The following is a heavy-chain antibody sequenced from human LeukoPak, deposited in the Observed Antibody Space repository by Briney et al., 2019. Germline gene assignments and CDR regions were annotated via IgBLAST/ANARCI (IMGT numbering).Heavy chain of an antibody. V-gene: IGHV3-23*01. CDR1: GFTFSSYG. Sequence: LSGGTLRLSCAAPGFTFSSYGMSWVRQAPGKGLEWVSAISGSGGSTYYADSVKGRFTISRDNSKNTLYLQMNSLRAEDTAVYYCAKGDRGSPYYFDYWGQGTLVTVSS. CDR3: AKGDRGSPYYFDY. D-gene: IGHD1-26*01. J-gene: IGHJ4*02. CDR2: ISGSGGST.